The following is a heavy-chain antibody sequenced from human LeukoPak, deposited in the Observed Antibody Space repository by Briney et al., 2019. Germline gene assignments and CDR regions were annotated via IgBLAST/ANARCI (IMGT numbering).Heavy chain of an antibody. CDR1: GFTFSSYA. D-gene: IGHD2-15*01. Sequence: GSLRLSCAASGFTFSSYAMSWVRQAPGKGLEWVSAISGSGGSTYYADSVKGRFTISRDNSKNTLYLQMSSLRAEDTAVYYCAQQLGYCSSGSCYFTYWGQGTLVTVSS. J-gene: IGHJ4*02. V-gene: IGHV3-23*01. CDR2: ISGSGGST. CDR3: AQQLGYCSSGSCYFTY.